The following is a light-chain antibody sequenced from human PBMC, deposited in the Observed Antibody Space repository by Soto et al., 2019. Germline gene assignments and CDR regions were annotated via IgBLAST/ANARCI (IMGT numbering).Light chain of an antibody. CDR1: QSVSNNY. J-gene: IGKJ2*01. CDR3: RDYLYSPPLT. CDR2: GAS. V-gene: IGKV3-20*01. Sequence: EIVLTQSPGTLSLSPGERATLSCRASQSVSNNYLAWYQQKPGQAPRLLMYGASTRASDIEGRFSGSGSGTGFIFTISRLEPEDFPVYYCRDYLYSPPLTFGQGTELQIK.